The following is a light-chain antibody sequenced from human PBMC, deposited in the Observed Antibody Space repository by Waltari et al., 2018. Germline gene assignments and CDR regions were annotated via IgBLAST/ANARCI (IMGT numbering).Light chain of an antibody. V-gene: IGKV1-39*01. CDR2: AAS. CDR3: QQSYSTPRT. J-gene: IGKJ1*01. Sequence: DIQMTQSPSSLSASVGARVTITCRASQSISSYLNGYQQKPGKAPKLLIYAASSLQSGVPSRFSGSGSGTDFTLTISSLQPEDFATYYCQQSYSTPRTFGQGTKVEIK. CDR1: QSISSY.